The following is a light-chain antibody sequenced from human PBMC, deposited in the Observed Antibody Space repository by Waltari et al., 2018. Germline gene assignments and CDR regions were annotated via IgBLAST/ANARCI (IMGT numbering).Light chain of an antibody. J-gene: IGLJ3*02. CDR3: AAWDGSLEGWV. V-gene: IGLV1-44*01. Sequence: QSVLTHPPSASGTPGQRVTIPCSRSSSNIGTNLVRWYLQAPGTAPKLLIYSNHQRPAGVPERFSGSKSGPSASLAISWLQSEDEGDYYCAAWDGSLEGWVFGGGTRLTVL. CDR2: SNH. CDR1: SSNIGTNL.